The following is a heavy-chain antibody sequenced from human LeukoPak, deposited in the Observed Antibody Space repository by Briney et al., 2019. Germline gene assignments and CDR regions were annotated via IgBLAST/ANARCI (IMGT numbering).Heavy chain of an antibody. D-gene: IGHD3-22*01. CDR3: AKLGNYYDSSGYYLGGPGAFDI. Sequence: GGTLSLSCEASGFTFSSYAMSWVRKAPGKGLEWVSAISGSGGGTYYADSVKGRFTISRDNSKNTLYLQMNSLRAEDTAVYYCAKLGNYYDSSGYYLGGPGAFDIWGQGTMVTVSS. V-gene: IGHV3-23*01. CDR1: GFTFSSYA. CDR2: ISGSGGGT. J-gene: IGHJ3*02.